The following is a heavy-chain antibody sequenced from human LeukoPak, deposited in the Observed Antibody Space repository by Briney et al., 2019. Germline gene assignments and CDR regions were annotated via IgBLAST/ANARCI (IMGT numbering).Heavy chain of an antibody. CDR2: ISSTSSYI. D-gene: IGHD3-9*01. CDR3: ARGAYYDILTGPYFDY. CDR1: GFTFSSYS. Sequence: GGSLRLSRAASGFTFSSYSMNWVRQAPGKGLEWVSSISSTSSYIYYADSVKGRFTISRDNAKNSLFLQMNSLRAEDTAVYYCARGAYYDILTGPYFDYWGQGTLVTVSS. J-gene: IGHJ4*02. V-gene: IGHV3-21*04.